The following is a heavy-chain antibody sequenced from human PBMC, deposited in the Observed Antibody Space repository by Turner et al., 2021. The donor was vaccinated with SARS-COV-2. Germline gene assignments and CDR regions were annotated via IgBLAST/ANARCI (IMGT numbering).Heavy chain of an antibody. D-gene: IGHD6-19*01. Sequence: QVQLVQSGAEVKKPGASVKVSCRVSGYPLIELSMHWVRQAPGKGLEWMGGFDPEDGETIYAQKFQGRVTMTEDTSTDTAYMELSSLRSEDTAVYYCATGVAVAGTPSDYYYYYGMDVWGQGTTVTVSS. CDR1: GYPLIELS. V-gene: IGHV1-24*01. J-gene: IGHJ6*02. CDR3: ATGVAVAGTPSDYYYYYGMDV. CDR2: FDPEDGET.